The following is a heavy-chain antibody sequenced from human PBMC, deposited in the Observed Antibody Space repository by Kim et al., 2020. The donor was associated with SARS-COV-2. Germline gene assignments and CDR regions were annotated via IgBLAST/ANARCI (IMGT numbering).Heavy chain of an antibody. J-gene: IGHJ5*02. Sequence: SETLSLTCTVSGGSISSSSYYWGWIRQPPGKGLEWIGSIYYSGSTYYNPSLKSRVTISVDTSKNQFSLKLSSVTAADTAVYYCARARYFDWLFSGWGFDPWGQGTLVTVSS. D-gene: IGHD3-9*01. CDR2: IYYSGST. CDR1: GGSISSSSYY. CDR3: ARARYFDWLFSGWGFDP. V-gene: IGHV4-39*01.